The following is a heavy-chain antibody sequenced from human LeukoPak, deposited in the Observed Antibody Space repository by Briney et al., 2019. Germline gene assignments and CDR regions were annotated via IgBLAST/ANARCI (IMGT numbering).Heavy chain of an antibody. Sequence: ASETLSLTCAVYGGSSSGYYGSWIGQPPGKGLNWIGEFNHSGSTNYNPSLKSRVTISVDASKDQFSLKLSSVTAADTAVYYCARRFRIAAAGTNYYGMDVWGQGTTVTVSS. D-gene: IGHD6-13*01. V-gene: IGHV4-34*01. CDR3: ARRFRIAAAGTNYYGMDV. CDR1: GGSSSGYY. J-gene: IGHJ6*02. CDR2: FNHSGST.